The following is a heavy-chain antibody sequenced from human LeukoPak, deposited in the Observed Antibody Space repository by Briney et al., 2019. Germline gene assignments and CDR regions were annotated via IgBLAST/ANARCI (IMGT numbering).Heavy chain of an antibody. CDR2: IYYSGST. CDR3: AGGCFGALLVGY. J-gene: IGHJ4*02. D-gene: IGHD3-16*01. CDR1: GGSISSYY. V-gene: IGHV4-59*01. Sequence: SETLSLTCTVSGGSISSYYWSWIRQPPGKGLEWTGYIYYSGSTNYNPSLKSRVTISVDTSKNQFSLKLSSVTAADTAVYYCAGGCFGALLVGYWGQGTLVTVSS.